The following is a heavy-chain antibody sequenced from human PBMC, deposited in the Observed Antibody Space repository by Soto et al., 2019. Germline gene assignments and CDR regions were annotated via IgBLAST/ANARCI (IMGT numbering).Heavy chain of an antibody. Sequence: EVQLLDSGGGLVQPGGSLRLSCAASGFTFSSSAMSWVRQAPGKGLEWVSAVSGSGGTTYYADSVRGRFTIYRDNSKNALYLQMNSLRAEDRAIYFCARCTVDTIVTSGWCHYLDPWGQGTLVTVSS. CDR3: ARCTVDTIVTSGWCHYLDP. V-gene: IGHV3-23*01. CDR1: GFTFSSSA. D-gene: IGHD6-19*01. J-gene: IGHJ5*02. CDR2: VSGSGGTT.